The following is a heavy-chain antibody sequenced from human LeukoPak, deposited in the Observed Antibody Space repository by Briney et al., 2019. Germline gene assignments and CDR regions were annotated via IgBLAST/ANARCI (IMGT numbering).Heavy chain of an antibody. J-gene: IGHJ4*02. CDR3: ARRGYCSSTSCYLFDY. CDR2: INPNSGGT. CDR1: GYTVTGYY. V-gene: IGHV1-2*02. Sequence: ASVKVSCKASGYTVTGYYMHWVRQAPGQGLEWMGWINPNSGGTNYAQKFQGRVTMTRDTSISTAYMELSRLRSDDTAVYYCARRGYCSSTSCYLFDYWGQGTLVTVSS. D-gene: IGHD2-2*01.